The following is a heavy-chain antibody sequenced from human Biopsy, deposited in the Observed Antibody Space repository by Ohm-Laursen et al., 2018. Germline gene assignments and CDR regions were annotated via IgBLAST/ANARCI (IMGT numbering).Heavy chain of an antibody. CDR1: GGPFGISSHY. CDR2: IYSDDTT. D-gene: IGHD1-26*01. CDR3: AKRDLSGTSPV. V-gene: IGHV4-39*01. Sequence: ETLSLTCTVSGGPFGISSHYWIWIRQPPGKGLEWIGSIYSDDTTHYNASLQGRITISVDQPKNQFSLRRTSVTAADTAVYYCAKRDLSGTSPVWGQGTVVTVSS. J-gene: IGHJ4*02.